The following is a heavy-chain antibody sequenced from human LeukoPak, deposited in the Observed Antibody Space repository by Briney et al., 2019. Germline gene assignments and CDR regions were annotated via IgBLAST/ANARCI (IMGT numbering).Heavy chain of an antibody. Sequence: GGSLRLSCAASGFTFSSYWMHWVRQAPGKGLEWVSGINWNGGSTGYADSVKGRFTISRDNAKNSLYLQMNSLRAEDTALYYCARANYYDSSGYYSFDYWGQGTLVTVSS. CDR1: GFTFSSYW. V-gene: IGHV3-20*04. CDR2: INWNGGST. D-gene: IGHD3-22*01. J-gene: IGHJ4*02. CDR3: ARANYYDSSGYYSFDY.